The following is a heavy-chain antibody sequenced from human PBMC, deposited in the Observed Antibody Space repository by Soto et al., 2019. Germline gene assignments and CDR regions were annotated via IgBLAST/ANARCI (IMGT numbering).Heavy chain of an antibody. CDR1: GYTFTSYY. CDR3: ARDEPSQSCFDA. CDR2: INPSGGST. V-gene: IGHV1-46*01. D-gene: IGHD2-15*01. J-gene: IGHJ4*02. Sequence: ASVKVFCKASGYTFTSYYMHCVRQDPGQGLEWMGIINPSGGSTSYAQKFQGRVNMTRDTSKRTAYMELSSLRSEDTAVYYCARDEPSQSCFDARGRGPMGTVCS.